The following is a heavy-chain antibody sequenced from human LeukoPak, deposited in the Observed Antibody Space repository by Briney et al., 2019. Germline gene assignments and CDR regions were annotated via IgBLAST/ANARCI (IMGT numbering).Heavy chain of an antibody. J-gene: IGHJ4*02. CDR1: GFTFSSYA. CDR2: IRTNGGRT. CDR3: GRHSAGSWANYFDY. V-gene: IGHV3-23*01. D-gene: IGHD3-10*01. Sequence: GGSLRPSCAASGFTFSSYAMSWVRQAPGKGLEWVSSIRTNGGRTYYADSVKGRFPISRDNSKNTLYMQMNSRRAGDTVVYEGGRHSAGSWANYFDYWGQGTLVTVSS.